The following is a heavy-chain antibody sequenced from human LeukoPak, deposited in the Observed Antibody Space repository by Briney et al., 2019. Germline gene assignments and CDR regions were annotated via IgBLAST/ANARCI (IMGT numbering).Heavy chain of an antibody. Sequence: PGGSLRLSCAASGFTVSSNYMSWVRQAPGKGLEWVSVIYSGGSTYYADSVKGRFTISRDNSKNTLYLQMNSLRAEDTAVYYCARSRHYCSGGSCYSSYYYYGMDVWGQGTTVTVSS. D-gene: IGHD2-15*01. J-gene: IGHJ6*02. CDR3: ARSRHYCSGGSCYSSYYYYGMDV. CDR2: IYSGGST. CDR1: GFTVSSNY. V-gene: IGHV3-53*01.